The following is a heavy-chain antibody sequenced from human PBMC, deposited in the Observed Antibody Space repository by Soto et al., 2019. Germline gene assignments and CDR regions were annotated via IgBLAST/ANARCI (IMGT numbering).Heavy chain of an antibody. CDR2: LWYDGSNK. J-gene: IGHJ4*02. CDR1: GFTFSNYG. Sequence: QVQLVESGGGVVQPGRSLRLSCAASGFTFSNYGMHWVRQAPGKGLEWVAVLWYDGSNKYYADSVKGRFTISRDNSKNTLYLQMNSLRAEDTAVYYCAREDYGDSHDYWGQGTLVTVSS. D-gene: IGHD4-17*01. V-gene: IGHV3-33*01. CDR3: AREDYGDSHDY.